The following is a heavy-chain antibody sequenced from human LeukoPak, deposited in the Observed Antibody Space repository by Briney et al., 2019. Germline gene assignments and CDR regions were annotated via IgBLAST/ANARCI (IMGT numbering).Heavy chain of an antibody. D-gene: IGHD6-6*01. V-gene: IGHV4-59*12. J-gene: IGHJ5*02. CDR2: IHQSGDT. Sequence: SETLSLTCTVSGGSINSYYWSWIRQPPGKGLEWIGYIHQSGDTYSNPSLGSRVTISADRSNNQFSLRVSSVTAADTAVYYCARMLAARPDDDRWGQGTLVTVSS. CDR1: GGSINSYY. CDR3: ARMLAARPDDDR.